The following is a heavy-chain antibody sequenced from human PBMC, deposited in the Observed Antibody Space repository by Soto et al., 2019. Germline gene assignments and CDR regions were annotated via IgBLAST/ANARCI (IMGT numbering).Heavy chain of an antibody. CDR1: GGSISSGGTGSY. CDR2: IYYTGNT. Sequence: QVQLQESGPGLVKPSQTLSLTCTVSGGSISSGGTGSYWTWIRQLPGKGLEWIGYIYYTGNTYYNQSLKSRPTISIDTSENQFSLTLTSVTAADTAVYFCASGHDAYKVRYWGQGTLVTVSS. CDR3: ASGHDAYKVRY. J-gene: IGHJ4*02. V-gene: IGHV4-31*03. D-gene: IGHD1-1*01.